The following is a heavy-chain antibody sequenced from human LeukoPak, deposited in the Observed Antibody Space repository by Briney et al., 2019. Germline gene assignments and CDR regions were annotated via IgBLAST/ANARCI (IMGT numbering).Heavy chain of an antibody. J-gene: IGHJ6*03. V-gene: IGHV3-74*01. CDR2: INSDGSST. D-gene: IGHD2-2*01. Sequence: GGSLRLSCAASGFTFSSYWMHWVRQAPGKGLVWVSRINSDGSSTSYADSVKGRFTISRDNAKNTLYLQMNSLRAEDTAVYYCASYCSSTSCKGEIYYYHMDVWGKGTTVTVSS. CDR3: ASYCSSTSCKGEIYYYHMDV. CDR1: GFTFSSYW.